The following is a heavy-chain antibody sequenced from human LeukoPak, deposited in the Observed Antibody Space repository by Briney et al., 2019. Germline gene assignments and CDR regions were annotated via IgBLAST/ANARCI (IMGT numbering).Heavy chain of an antibody. CDR1: GYIFTGYY. Sequence: ASVKVSCKASGYIFTGYYMHWVRQAPGQGLEWMGWINPNSGGTNYAQKFQGRVTMTRDTSISTAYMELSRLRSDDTAVYYCARDLNPYDFWSGYPGGFDPWGQGTLVTVSS. D-gene: IGHD3-3*01. CDR3: ARDLNPYDFWSGYPGGFDP. CDR2: INPNSGGT. J-gene: IGHJ5*02. V-gene: IGHV1-2*02.